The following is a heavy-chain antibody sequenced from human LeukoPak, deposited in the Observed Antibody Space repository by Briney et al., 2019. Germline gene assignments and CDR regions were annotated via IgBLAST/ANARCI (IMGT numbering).Heavy chain of an antibody. CDR2: INPKSGVT. Sequence: ASVKVSCKASEYTLTGYYMHWVRQAPGQGLEWMGWINPKSGVTNYAQKFQGRVTMTRDTSISTAYLELSRLRSDDTAIYYCARSWFGEMFLDYWGQGTLVTVS. J-gene: IGHJ4*02. V-gene: IGHV1-2*02. CDR1: EYTLTGYY. CDR3: ARSWFGEMFLDY. D-gene: IGHD3-10*01.